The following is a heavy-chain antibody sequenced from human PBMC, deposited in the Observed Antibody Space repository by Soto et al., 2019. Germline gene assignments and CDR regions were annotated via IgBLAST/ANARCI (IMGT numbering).Heavy chain of an antibody. CDR3: ARDRESYYYDSSGYPPAFDI. D-gene: IGHD3-22*01. Sequence: SVKVSCKASGGTFSNYAINWVRQAPGQGLEWMGGIIPIFGTANYAQKFQGRVTITADESTSTAYMELSSLRSEDTAVYYCARDRESYYYDSSGYPPAFDIWGQGTMVTVSS. V-gene: IGHV1-69*01. CDR2: IIPIFGTA. J-gene: IGHJ3*02. CDR1: GGTFSNYA.